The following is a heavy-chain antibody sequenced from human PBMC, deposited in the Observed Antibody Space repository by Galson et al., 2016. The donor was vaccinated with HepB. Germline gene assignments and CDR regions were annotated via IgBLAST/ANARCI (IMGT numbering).Heavy chain of an antibody. CDR2: ISNSGSTI. CDR3: GSSGYYPHGAFDI. Sequence: SLRLSCAASGFTFSDYYMSWIRQAPGKGLEWVSYISNSGSTIYYADSAKGRFTISRDNAKNSLYLQMNSLRAEDTAVYYYGSSGYYPHGAFDIWGQGTMVTVSS. CDR1: GFTFSDYY. V-gene: IGHV3-11*01. J-gene: IGHJ3*02. D-gene: IGHD3-22*01.